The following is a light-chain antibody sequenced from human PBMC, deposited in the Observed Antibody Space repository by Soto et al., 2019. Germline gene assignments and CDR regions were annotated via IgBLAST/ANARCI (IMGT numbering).Light chain of an antibody. Sequence: EIVMTQSPATLSVSPGERATLSCRASQSVSSTLAWYQQKPGQAPRRLIYGASTRATGIPARFSGSGSGTEFTLTISSLQSEDFAVYYCQQYNNWPPRITFGQGTRLEIK. CDR1: QSVSST. CDR2: GAS. CDR3: QQYNNWPPRIT. J-gene: IGKJ5*01. V-gene: IGKV3-15*01.